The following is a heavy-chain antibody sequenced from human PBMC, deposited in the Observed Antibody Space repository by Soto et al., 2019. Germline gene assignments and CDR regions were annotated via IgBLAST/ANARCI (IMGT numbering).Heavy chain of an antibody. D-gene: IGHD5-18*01. CDR1: GYSFTSYW. CDR3: ARHLWSAGYSYGLWNY. V-gene: IGHV5-51*01. Sequence: GESLTSSCEVSGYSFTSYWIVWVLQMPGKGLEWMGIIYPGDSDTRYSPSFQGQVTISADKSISTAYLQWSSLKASDTAMYYCARHLWSAGYSYGLWNYWGQGTMVTVSS. J-gene: IGHJ4*02. CDR2: IYPGDSDT.